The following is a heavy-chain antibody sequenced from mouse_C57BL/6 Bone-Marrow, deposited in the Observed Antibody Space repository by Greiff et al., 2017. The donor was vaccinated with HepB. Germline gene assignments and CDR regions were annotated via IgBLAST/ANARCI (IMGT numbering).Heavy chain of an antibody. D-gene: IGHD2-12*01. Sequence: EVQLQQSGTVLARPGASVKMSCKTSGYTFTSYWMHWVKQRPGQGLEWIGAIYPGNSDTSYNQKFKGKAKLTADTSASTAYMELRSLTNEDSAVYYCTRKRNDAMDYWGQGTSVTVSS. V-gene: IGHV1-5*01. J-gene: IGHJ4*01. CDR1: GYTFTSYW. CDR3: TRKRNDAMDY. CDR2: IYPGNSDT.